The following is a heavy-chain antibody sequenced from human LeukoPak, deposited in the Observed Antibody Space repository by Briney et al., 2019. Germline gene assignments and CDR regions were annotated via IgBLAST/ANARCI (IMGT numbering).Heavy chain of an antibody. V-gene: IGHV3-30*04. D-gene: IGHD6-19*01. J-gene: IGHJ4*02. Sequence: PGGSLRLSCAASGFTFSSYAMHWVRQAPGKGLEGVAVISYDGSNKYYADSVKGRFTISRDNSKNTLYLQMNSLRAEDTAVYYCARDSSSGWYGGDFDYWGQGTLVTVSS. CDR2: ISYDGSNK. CDR1: GFTFSSYA. CDR3: ARDSSSGWYGGDFDY.